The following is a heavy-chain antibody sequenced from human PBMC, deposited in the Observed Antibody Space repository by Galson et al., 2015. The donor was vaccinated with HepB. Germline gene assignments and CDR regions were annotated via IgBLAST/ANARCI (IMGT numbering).Heavy chain of an antibody. CDR1: GYTFTGYY. CDR2: ISPNSGGT. Sequence: SVKVSCKASGYTFTGYYMHWVRQAPGQGLEWMGWISPNSGGTNYAQKFQGRVTMTRDTSISTAYMELSRLRSDDTAVYYCARALYYDFWSGCYLPVFYFDYWGQGTLVTVSS. V-gene: IGHV1-2*02. D-gene: IGHD3-3*01. CDR3: ARALYYDFWSGCYLPVFYFDY. J-gene: IGHJ4*02.